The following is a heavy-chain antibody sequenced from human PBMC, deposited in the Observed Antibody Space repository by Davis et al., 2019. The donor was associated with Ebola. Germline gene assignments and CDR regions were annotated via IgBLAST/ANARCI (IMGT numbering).Heavy chain of an antibody. CDR3: ARGMVFDWNEPDDY. CDR2: IKQDGSEK. V-gene: IGHV3-7*01. CDR1: GFTFSSYW. D-gene: IGHD1-1*01. J-gene: IGHJ4*02. Sequence: GESLKISCAASGFTFSSYWMTWVRQAPGKGLQWVANIKQDGSEKYYMDSVKGRFTISRDNAKNSLYLQMNSLRADDTAVYYCARGMVFDWNEPDDYWGQGTLVTVSS.